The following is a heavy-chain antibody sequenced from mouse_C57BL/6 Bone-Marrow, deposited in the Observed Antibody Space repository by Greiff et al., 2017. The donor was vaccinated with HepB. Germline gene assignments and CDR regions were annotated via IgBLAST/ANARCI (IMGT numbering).Heavy chain of an antibody. CDR2: INPSSGYT. J-gene: IGHJ4*01. CDR3: ADGYDPLAMDY. Sequence: QVRLKESGAELAKPGASVKLSCKASGYTFTSYWMHWVKQRPGQGLEWIGYINPSSGYTKYNQKFKDKATLTADKSSSTAYMQLSSLTYEDSAVYYCADGYDPLAMDYWGQGTSVTVSS. D-gene: IGHD2-2*01. CDR1: GYTFTSYW. V-gene: IGHV1-7*01.